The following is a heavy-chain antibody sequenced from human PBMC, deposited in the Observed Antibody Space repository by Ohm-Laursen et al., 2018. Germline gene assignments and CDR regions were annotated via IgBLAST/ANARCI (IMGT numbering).Heavy chain of an antibody. CDR2: ISAYNGNT. CDR1: GYTFTSYG. J-gene: IGHJ4*02. CDR3: ASSYYYDNSAYSLDY. V-gene: IGHV1-18*01. Sequence: GASVKVSCKASGYTFTSYGISWVRQAPGQGLEWMGWISAYNGNTNYAQKLQGRVTMTTDTSTSTAYMELRSLRSDDTAVYYCASSYYYDNSAYSLDYWGQGTLVTVSS. D-gene: IGHD3-22*01.